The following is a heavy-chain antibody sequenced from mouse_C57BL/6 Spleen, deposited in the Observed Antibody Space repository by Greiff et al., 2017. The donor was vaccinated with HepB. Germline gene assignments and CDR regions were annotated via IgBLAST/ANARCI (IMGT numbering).Heavy chain of an antibody. CDR1: GYTFTGYW. V-gene: IGHV1-9*01. J-gene: IGHJ4*01. CDR3: ARALYYDYDGGDYYAMDY. CDR2: ILPGSGST. Sequence: QVQLQQSGAELMKPGASVKLSCKATGYTFTGYWIEWVKQRPGHGLEWIGEILPGSGSTNYNEKFKGKATFTADKSSNTAYMQLSSLTTEDSAIYYCARALYYDYDGGDYYAMDYWGQGTSVTVSS. D-gene: IGHD2-4*01.